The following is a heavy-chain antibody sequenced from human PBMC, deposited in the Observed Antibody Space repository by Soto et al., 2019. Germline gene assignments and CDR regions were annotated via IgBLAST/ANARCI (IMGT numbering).Heavy chain of an antibody. CDR3: AKDQGSSWYEIDY. V-gene: IGHV3-23*01. CDR2: ISGSGGST. D-gene: IGHD6-13*01. Sequence: GGSLRLSCAASGVTFSNYAVTWVRQAPGKGLEWVSTISGSGGSTYYADSVKGRFTISRDNSKNTLYLQMNSLRAEDTAVYYCAKDQGSSWYEIDYWGQGTLVTVSS. J-gene: IGHJ4*02. CDR1: GVTFSNYA.